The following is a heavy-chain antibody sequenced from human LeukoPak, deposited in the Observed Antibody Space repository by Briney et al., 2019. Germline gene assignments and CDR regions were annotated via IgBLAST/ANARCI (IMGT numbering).Heavy chain of an antibody. V-gene: IGHV1-18*01. Sequence: ASVKVSCKASGYTFTSYGISWVRRAPGQGLEWMGWISAYNGNTNYAQKLQGRVTMTTDTSTSTAYMELRSLRSDDTAVYYCASPLLVRGVMDLGYWGQGTLVTVSS. CDR2: ISAYNGNT. CDR3: ASPLLVRGVMDLGY. CDR1: GYTFTSYG. D-gene: IGHD3-10*01. J-gene: IGHJ4*02.